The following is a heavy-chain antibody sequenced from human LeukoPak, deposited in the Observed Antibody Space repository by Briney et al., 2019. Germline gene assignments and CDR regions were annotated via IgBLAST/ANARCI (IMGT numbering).Heavy chain of an antibody. Sequence: GRSLRLSCAASGFTFSSYAMHWVRQSLGKGLEWVAVMSYDGFNKYYADSVKGRFTISRDNSKNTLYLQMNSLRTEDTAVYYCAKTKGYSYGYYFDYWGQGTLVTVSS. CDR1: GFTFSSYA. D-gene: IGHD5-18*01. CDR3: AKTKGYSYGYYFDY. CDR2: MSYDGFNK. V-gene: IGHV3-30*18. J-gene: IGHJ4*02.